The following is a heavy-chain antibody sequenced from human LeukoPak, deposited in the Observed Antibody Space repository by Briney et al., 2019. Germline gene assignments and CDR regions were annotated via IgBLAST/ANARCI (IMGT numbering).Heavy chain of an antibody. Sequence: SVKVSCKASGGTFSSYAIGWVRQAPGQGLEWMGRIIPIFGTANYAQKFQGRVTITTDESTSTAYMELSSLRSEDTAVYYCARDDSGGYYSYYFDYWGQGTLVTVSS. CDR2: IIPIFGTA. D-gene: IGHD3-22*01. V-gene: IGHV1-69*05. CDR3: ARDDSGGYYSYYFDY. CDR1: GGTFSSYA. J-gene: IGHJ4*02.